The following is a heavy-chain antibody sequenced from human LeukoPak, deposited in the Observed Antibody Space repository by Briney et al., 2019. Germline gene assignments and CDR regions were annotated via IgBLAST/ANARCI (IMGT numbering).Heavy chain of an antibody. CDR2: ISGSGGSA. CDR1: GFTFSSYV. D-gene: IGHD3-22*01. V-gene: IGHV3-23*01. CDR3: AKSRDSSGSDY. Sequence: PGGSLRLSCAASGFTFSSYVMSWVRQAPGKGLEWVSAISGSGGSAYYADSVKGRFTISRDNSKNTLYMQMNSLRAEDTAVYYCAKSRDSSGSDYWGQGTLVTVSS. J-gene: IGHJ4*02.